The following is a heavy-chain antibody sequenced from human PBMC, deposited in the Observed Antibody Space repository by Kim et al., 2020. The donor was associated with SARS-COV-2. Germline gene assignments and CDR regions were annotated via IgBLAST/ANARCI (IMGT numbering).Heavy chain of an antibody. J-gene: IGHJ4*02. Sequence: SETLSLTCAVYGGSFSGYYWSWIRQPPGKGLEWIGEINHSGSTNYNPSLKSRVTISVDTSKNQFSLKLSSVTAADTAVYYCARRGVYYDILTGYLPYDYWGQGTLVTVSS. D-gene: IGHD3-9*01. CDR2: INHSGST. CDR3: ARRGVYYDILTGYLPYDY. CDR1: GGSFSGYY. V-gene: IGHV4-34*01.